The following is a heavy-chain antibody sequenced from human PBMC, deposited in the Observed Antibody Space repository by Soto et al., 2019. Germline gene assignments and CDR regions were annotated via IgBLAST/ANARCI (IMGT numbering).Heavy chain of an antibody. CDR3: VKDGGYCSSSTCYAPRIHYFDS. V-gene: IGHV3-7*03. J-gene: IGHJ5*01. CDR1: GFTFSDYW. Sequence: EGSLRLSCEASGFTFSDYWMSRIRQAPGKGPEWVANIKFDGSEKQYVDSVRGRFTISRDNSRSSLSLQMNSLRAGDTAVYYCVKDGGYCSSSTCYAPRIHYFDSWGHVTLVTVSS. D-gene: IGHD2-2*01. CDR2: IKFDGSEK.